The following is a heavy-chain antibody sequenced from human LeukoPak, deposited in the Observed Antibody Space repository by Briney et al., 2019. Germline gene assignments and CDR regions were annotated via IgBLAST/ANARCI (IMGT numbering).Heavy chain of an antibody. CDR1: GFTFSSYA. D-gene: IGHD4-17*01. V-gene: IGHV3-23*01. Sequence: GGSLRLSCAASGFTFSSYAMSSVRQAPGKGLEWVSAISGSGGSTYYADSVKGRFTISRDNSKNTLYLQMNSLRAEDTAVYYCAKRTGNGDYVDPIDYWGQGTLVTVSS. CDR2: ISGSGGST. J-gene: IGHJ4*02. CDR3: AKRTGNGDYVDPIDY.